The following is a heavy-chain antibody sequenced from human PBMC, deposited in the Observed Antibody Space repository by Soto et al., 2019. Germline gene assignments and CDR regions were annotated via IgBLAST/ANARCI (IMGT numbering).Heavy chain of an antibody. CDR3: AKNPSIAVAGTYDY. CDR2: ISGSGGST. J-gene: IGHJ4*02. V-gene: IGHV3-23*01. Sequence: GSLRLSCAASGFTFSSYAMGWVRQAPGKGLEWVSAISGSGGSTYYADSVKGRFTISRDNSKNTLYLQMNSLRAEDTAVYYCAKNPSIAVAGTYDYWGQGTLVTVSS. CDR1: GFTFSSYA. D-gene: IGHD6-19*01.